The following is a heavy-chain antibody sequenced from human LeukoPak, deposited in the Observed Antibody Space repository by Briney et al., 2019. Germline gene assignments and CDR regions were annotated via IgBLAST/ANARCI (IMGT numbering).Heavy chain of an antibody. CDR3: ARDVDHTDAFDI. CDR2: IIPIFGTA. CDR1: GGTFSSYA. D-gene: IGHD3-9*01. J-gene: IGHJ3*02. Sequence: GASVKVSCKASGGTFSSYAISWVRQAPGQGLEWMGGIIPIFGTADYAQKFQGRVTITADKSTSTAYMELSSLRSEDTAVYYCARDVDHTDAFDIWGQGTMVTVSS. V-gene: IGHV1-69*06.